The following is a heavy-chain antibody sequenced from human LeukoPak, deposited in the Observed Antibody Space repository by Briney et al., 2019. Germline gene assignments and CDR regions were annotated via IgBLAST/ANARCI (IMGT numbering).Heavy chain of an antibody. V-gene: IGHV1-2*02. CDR1: GYTFTGYY. D-gene: IGHD3-3*01. CDR3: PSRSTIFGPVDF. CDR2: INPNSGGT. J-gene: IGHJ4*02. Sequence: ASVKVSCKASGYTFTGYYMHWVRQAPGQGHEWRGWINPNSGGTNYAQKFQGRVTMTRDTSISTAYMELSRLRSDDTAVYYCPSRSTIFGPVDFWGQGTLVTVSS.